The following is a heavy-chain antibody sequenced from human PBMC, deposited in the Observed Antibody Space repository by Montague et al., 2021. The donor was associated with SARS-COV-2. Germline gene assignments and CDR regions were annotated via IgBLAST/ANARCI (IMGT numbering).Heavy chain of an antibody. CDR3: ARDRRYYDSSVYPGVAYNWFEP. J-gene: IGHJ5*02. CDR1: GFTFSSYT. D-gene: IGHD3-22*01. Sequence: SLRLYCAASGFTFSSYTMHWVRQATGKGLEWVAVISYDGSNKYYADSVKGRFTISRDNSKNTLYLQMNSLRAEDTAVYYCARDRRYYDSSVYPGVAYNWFEPWGKGTLVTGSS. CDR2: ISYDGSNK. V-gene: IGHV3-30-3*01.